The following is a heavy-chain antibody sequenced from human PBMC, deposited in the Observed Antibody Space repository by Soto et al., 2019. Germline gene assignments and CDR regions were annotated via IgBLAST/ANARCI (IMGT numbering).Heavy chain of an antibody. V-gene: IGHV1-46*02. D-gene: IGHD6-13*01. Sequence: GASVQVPCMACGYTFNRYYMHWVQLAPRQGLEWKGIINPSGSSTSNAQTFQSRLTMTRDTSTSTVYMELSSLRSEDTAVYYCARESGEQQPLGYWGQGTLVTVSS. CDR1: GYTFNRYY. CDR2: INPSGSST. CDR3: ARESGEQQPLGY. J-gene: IGHJ4*02.